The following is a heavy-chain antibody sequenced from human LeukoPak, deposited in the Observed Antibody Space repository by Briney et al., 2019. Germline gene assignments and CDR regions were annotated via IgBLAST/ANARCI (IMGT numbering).Heavy chain of an antibody. CDR1: GFTFSNYD. D-gene: IGHD3-10*01. CDR2: ITGSGGTT. J-gene: IGHJ4*02. V-gene: IGHV3-23*01. Sequence: PGGSLRLSCAASGFTFSNYDMSWVRQAPGKGLEWVSTITGSGGTTYHADSVKGRFTISRDNSKNTLYLQMNSLRAEDTAIYYCAKRHGSGIKYFEFWGQGTLVTASS. CDR3: AKRHGSGIKYFEF.